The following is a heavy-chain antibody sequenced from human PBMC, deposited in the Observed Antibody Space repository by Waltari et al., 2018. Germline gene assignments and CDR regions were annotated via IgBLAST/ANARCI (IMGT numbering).Heavy chain of an antibody. CDR2: IYTSGST. Sequence: QVQLQESGPGLVKPSQTLSLTCTVSGGSISSGSYYWSWIRQPAGKGLEWIGRIYTSGSTNYNPSLKSRVTISVDTSKNQFSLKLSSVTAADTAVYYCARGHSGSYGLVYYYYMDVWGKGTTVTVSS. CDR3: ARGHSGSYGLVYYYYMDV. J-gene: IGHJ6*03. CDR1: GGSISSGSYY. V-gene: IGHV4-61*02. D-gene: IGHD1-26*01.